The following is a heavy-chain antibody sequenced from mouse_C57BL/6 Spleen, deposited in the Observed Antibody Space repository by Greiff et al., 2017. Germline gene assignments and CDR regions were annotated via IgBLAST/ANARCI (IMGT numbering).Heavy chain of an antibody. J-gene: IGHJ3*01. V-gene: IGHV2-3*01. Sequence: VQRVESGPGLVAPSQSLSITCTASGFTLTSYGVSWVRQSPGKGLEWLGVIWGDGSTHYQSAHNSRLSISKDNSNSQEFLSLNSLHTDDTASYFCAKGRLFAYWGKGTLVTVSA. CDR3: AKGRLFAY. D-gene: IGHD1-2*01. CDR1: GFTLTSYG. CDR2: IWGDGST.